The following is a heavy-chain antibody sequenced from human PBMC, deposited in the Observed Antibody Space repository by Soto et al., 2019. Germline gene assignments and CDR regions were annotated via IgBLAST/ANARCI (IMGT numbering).Heavy chain of an antibody. CDR2: IIPIFGTA. V-gene: IGHV1-69*13. D-gene: IGHD3-3*01. Sequence: SVKVSCKASGGTFSSYAISWVRQAPGQGLEWMGGIIPIFGTANYAQKFQGRVTITADESTSTAYMELSSLRSEDTAVYYCARDFRRITIFGVVKKDYYYYGLDVWGQGTTVTVSS. J-gene: IGHJ6*02. CDR3: ARDFRRITIFGVVKKDYYYYGLDV. CDR1: GGTFSSYA.